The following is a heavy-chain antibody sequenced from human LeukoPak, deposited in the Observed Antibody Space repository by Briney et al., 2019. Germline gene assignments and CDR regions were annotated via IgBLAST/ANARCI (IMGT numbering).Heavy chain of an antibody. CDR2: SRNKASSYTT. J-gene: IGHJ6*02. Sequence: GGSLRLSCAASGFKFSDHYIDWVRQAPGKGLEWVGRSRNKASSYTTEYAASVEGRFTISRDVSESSLYLQMNSLRTEDTAVYYRGRIAINANNGMDVRGQGTTVTVSS. V-gene: IGHV3-72*01. CDR3: GRIAINANNGMDV. D-gene: IGHD1/OR15-1a*01. CDR1: GFKFSDHY.